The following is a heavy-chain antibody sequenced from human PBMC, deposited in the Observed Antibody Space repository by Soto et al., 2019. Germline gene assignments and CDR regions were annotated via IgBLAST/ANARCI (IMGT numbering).Heavy chain of an antibody. J-gene: IGHJ5*02. V-gene: IGHV1-46*03. CDR2: INPSGGNT. Sequence: ASVKVSCKASGYTFSSYYMHWVRQAPGQGLEWMGVINPSGGNTNYAQKLQGRVTMTRDTSTTTVYMELSSLTSEDTAVYYCARASVAAPGNWFDPWGQGTMVTVSS. D-gene: IGHD6-19*01. CDR1: GYTFSSYY. CDR3: ARASVAAPGNWFDP.